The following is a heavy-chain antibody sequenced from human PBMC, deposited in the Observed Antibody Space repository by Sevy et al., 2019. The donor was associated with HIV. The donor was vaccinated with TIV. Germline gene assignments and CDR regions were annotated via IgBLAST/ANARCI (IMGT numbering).Heavy chain of an antibody. J-gene: IGHJ4*02. CDR3: ARDSGDYPYYFDH. Sequence: SETLSLTCAVSGGSISSGLYSWNWIRQPPGKGLEWIGYIYHTGPTYYNLSLKSRVTISEDTSKNQFSLRLNSVTAADTAVYYCARDSGDYPYYFDHWGQGTLVTVSS. V-gene: IGHV4-30-2*01. D-gene: IGHD4-17*01. CDR1: GGSISSGLYS. CDR2: IYHTGPT.